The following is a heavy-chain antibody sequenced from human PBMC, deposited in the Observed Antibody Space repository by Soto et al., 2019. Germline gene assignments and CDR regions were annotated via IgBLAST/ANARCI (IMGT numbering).Heavy chain of an antibody. CDR3: ARGISMIVEVQRDAPDKYYFDS. D-gene: IGHD3-22*01. CDR1: GGSFSGYF. V-gene: IGHV4-34*01. Sequence: TSEPLSLTCAVYGGSFSGYFWTWIRHPPGKGLEWIGEINHSGSTNSNPSLKSRVTISVDTSKNQFSLKVSSVTAADTAVYYCARGISMIVEVQRDAPDKYYFDSWGQGTLVTVSS. J-gene: IGHJ4*02. CDR2: INHSGST.